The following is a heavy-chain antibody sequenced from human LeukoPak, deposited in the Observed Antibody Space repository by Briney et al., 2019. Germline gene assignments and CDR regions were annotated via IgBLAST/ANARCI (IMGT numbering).Heavy chain of an antibody. CDR3: ARDLLSYSSSLDY. D-gene: IGHD6-13*01. Sequence: GGSLRLSCAASGFTFDDYAMHWVRQAPGKGLEWVSGISWNSGSIGYADSVKGRFTISRDNAKNSLYLQMNSLRAEDTAVYYCARDLLSYSSSLDYWGQGTLVTVSS. V-gene: IGHV3-9*01. J-gene: IGHJ4*02. CDR2: ISWNSGSI. CDR1: GFTFDDYA.